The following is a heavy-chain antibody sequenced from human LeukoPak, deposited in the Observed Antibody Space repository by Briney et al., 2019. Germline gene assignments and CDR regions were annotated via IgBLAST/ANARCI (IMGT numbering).Heavy chain of an antibody. Sequence: LETLSLTCTVSGGSISSSSYYWGWIRQPPGKGLEWIGSIYYSGSTYYNPSLKSRVTISVDTSKNQFSLKLSSVTAADTAVYYCARDEGGFGDWGQGTLVTVSS. CDR2: IYYSGST. V-gene: IGHV4-39*07. D-gene: IGHD3-10*01. J-gene: IGHJ4*02. CDR3: ARDEGGFGD. CDR1: GGSISSSSYY.